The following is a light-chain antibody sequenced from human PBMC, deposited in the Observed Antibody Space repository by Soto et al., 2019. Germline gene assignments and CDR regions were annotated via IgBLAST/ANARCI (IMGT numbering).Light chain of an antibody. CDR3: HHCGGSQP. Sequence: EIVLTQSPGTLSLSPGERATLSCRASQSISSSNLVWYQQKPGQAPRLLIYGASSRATGIPDRFSGSGSGTDFTLNISSLETEDFAVYFCHHCGGSQPFGQGTKVETK. CDR1: QSISSSN. J-gene: IGKJ1*01. V-gene: IGKV3-20*01. CDR2: GAS.